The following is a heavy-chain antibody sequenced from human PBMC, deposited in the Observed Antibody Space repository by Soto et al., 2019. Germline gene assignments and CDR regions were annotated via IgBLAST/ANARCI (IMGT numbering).Heavy chain of an antibody. D-gene: IGHD1-1*01. V-gene: IGHV3-23*01. CDR1: GFNFISYA. Sequence: PGGSLRLSCAASGFNFISYAMNWVRQVPGKGLECVSDISASGSSTYYADSVKGRFTISRDNAKNTIYLQMNSLSAEDTAVYYCTRDLNYKLDNWGQGALVTVSS. J-gene: IGHJ4*02. CDR3: TRDLNYKLDN. CDR2: ISASGSST.